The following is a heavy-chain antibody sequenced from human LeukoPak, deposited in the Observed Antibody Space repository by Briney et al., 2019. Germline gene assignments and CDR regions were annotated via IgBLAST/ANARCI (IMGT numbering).Heavy chain of an antibody. V-gene: IGHV3-21*01. CDR1: GFTFSSYS. J-gene: IGHJ4*02. CDR2: ISSSSSYV. CDR3: ARLTPEYFYGSGRKFDN. D-gene: IGHD3-10*01. Sequence: PGGSLRLSCAASGFTFSSYSMNWVRQAPGKGLEWVSSISSSSSYVYYADSVKGRFTISRDTSMNTVYLQVNSLRAEDTAVYFCARLTPEYFYGSGRKFDNWGQGTLVTVSS.